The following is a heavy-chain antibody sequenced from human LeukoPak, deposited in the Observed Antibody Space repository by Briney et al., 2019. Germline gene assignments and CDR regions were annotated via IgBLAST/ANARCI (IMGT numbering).Heavy chain of an antibody. CDR1: GFTFSNAW. J-gene: IGHJ4*02. V-gene: IGHV3-15*01. D-gene: IGHD4-11*01. Sequence: GGSLRLSCAASGFTFSNAWMSWVRQAPGKGLEWVGRIKNKADAGTAEYAAPVKRRFTISRDDSKNTVYLQMNSLETEDTAMYYCTTEGLPGSFDYWGQGTLVTVSS. CDR3: TTEGLPGSFDY. CDR2: IKNKADAGTA.